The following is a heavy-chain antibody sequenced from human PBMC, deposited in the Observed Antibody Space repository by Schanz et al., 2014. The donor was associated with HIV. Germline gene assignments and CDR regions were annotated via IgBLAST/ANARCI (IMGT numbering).Heavy chain of an antibody. J-gene: IGHJ5*02. D-gene: IGHD1-20*01. CDR1: GDTFSSYS. CDR3: AGRYNWNDEEGGGEYNWFDP. Sequence: QVQLVQSGAEVKKPGSSVKVSCKASGDTFSSYSISWVRQAPGQGLEWVGGLIPIFDTTKYAQKFQGRVTITADKSTSKAYMELSSLRSEDTAVYFCAGRYNWNDEEGGGEYNWFDPWGQGTLVTVSS. CDR2: LIPIFDTT. V-gene: IGHV1-69*06.